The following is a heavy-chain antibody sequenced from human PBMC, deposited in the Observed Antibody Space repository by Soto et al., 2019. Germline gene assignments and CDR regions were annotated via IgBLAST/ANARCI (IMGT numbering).Heavy chain of an antibody. CDR3: ARLPNKSPQN. CDR2: ISTDASST. J-gene: IGHJ1*01. CDR1: GFTFSSYW. Sequence: EVQLVESGGGLVQPGGSLRLSCAASGFTFSSYWMHWVRQAPGKGLVWVSSISTDASSTSYADPVKGRFTISRDKAKNTRYRQMNSVRAEDTAVYYCARLPNKSPQNWGQGTLVIVSP. V-gene: IGHV3-74*01.